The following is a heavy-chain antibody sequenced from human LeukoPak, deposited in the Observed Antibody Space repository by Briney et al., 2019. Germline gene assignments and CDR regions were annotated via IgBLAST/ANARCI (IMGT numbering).Heavy chain of an antibody. V-gene: IGHV4-34*01. Sequence: SETLSLTCAVSGESLSSFYWSWIRQPPGMGLEWIGEINQSGSTEYNSSLKSRVTISVDTSKNQFSLKLSSVTAADTAVYYCAKISGYDFQFDYWGQGTLVTVSS. CDR3: AKISGYDFQFDY. J-gene: IGHJ4*02. CDR2: INQSGST. CDR1: GESLSSFY. D-gene: IGHD5-12*01.